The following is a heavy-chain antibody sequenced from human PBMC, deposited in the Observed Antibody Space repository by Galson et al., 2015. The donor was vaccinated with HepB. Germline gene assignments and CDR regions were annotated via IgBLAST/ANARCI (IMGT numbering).Heavy chain of an antibody. V-gene: IGHV4-34*01. J-gene: IGHJ4*02. CDR2: INHSGST. Sequence: ETLSLTCAVYGGSFSGYYWSWIRQPPGKGLEWIGEINHSGSTNYNPSLKSRVTISVDTSKNQFSLKLSSVTAADTAVYYCARVQSYSGSYRLDYWGQGTLVTVSS. CDR1: GGSFSGYY. CDR3: ARVQSYSGSYRLDY. D-gene: IGHD1-26*01.